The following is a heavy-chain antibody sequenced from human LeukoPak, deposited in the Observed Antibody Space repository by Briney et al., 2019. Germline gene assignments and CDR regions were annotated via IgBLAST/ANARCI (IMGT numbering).Heavy chain of an antibody. D-gene: IGHD3-16*01. CDR1: GYSISSTYC. CDR3: ARDQGGPADF. CDR2: IYHTGST. V-gene: IGHV4-38-2*02. Sequence: SETLSLTCTVSGYSISSTYCWGWIRQSPGRGLEWIGSIYHTGSTFYNPSLTSRVTISVDTSKNQFSLKVSSVTAADTAVYYCARDQGGPADFWGQGTLVTVSS. J-gene: IGHJ4*02.